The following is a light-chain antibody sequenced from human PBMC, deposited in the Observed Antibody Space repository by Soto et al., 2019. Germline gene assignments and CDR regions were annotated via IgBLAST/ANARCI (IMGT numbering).Light chain of an antibody. CDR3: CSYTRSGTLI. Sequence: QSALTQPASVSGSPGQSITISCVGTSSDIGDYNYVSWYQQHPGKVPKVIIYDVSNRPSGVSYRFSATKSGNKAALTISGVQAEDEADYYCCSYTRSGTLIFGTGTKLTVL. J-gene: IGLJ1*01. CDR1: SSDIGDYNY. V-gene: IGLV2-14*01. CDR2: DVS.